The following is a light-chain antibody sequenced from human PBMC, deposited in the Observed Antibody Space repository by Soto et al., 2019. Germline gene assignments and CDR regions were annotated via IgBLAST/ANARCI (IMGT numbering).Light chain of an antibody. J-gene: IGKJ2*01. V-gene: IGKV1-39*01. CDR1: QSISTY. CDR3: QQSSNTPRT. Sequence: DIQMTQSPSSLSASVGDRVTITCRASQSISTYLNWYQQKPGTAPKLLISAASTLQSGVPSRFSGSGSGTDFTLTISSLQPEDFATYYCQQSSNTPRTFGQGTKLEIK. CDR2: AAS.